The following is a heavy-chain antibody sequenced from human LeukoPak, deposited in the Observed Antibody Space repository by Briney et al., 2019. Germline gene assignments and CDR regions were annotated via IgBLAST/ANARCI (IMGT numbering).Heavy chain of an antibody. J-gene: IGHJ4*02. CDR3: AKFVGTGTTPTDY. D-gene: IGHD1-1*01. V-gene: IGHV3-23*01. Sequence: PGGSLRLSCAASGFTFSNYAMTWVRQAPGKGPEWVSVISGSGSNTDYADSVKGRFTISRDNSKNTLSLQMNSLRAEATAIYYCAKFVGTGTTPTDYWGQGTLVTVSS. CDR1: GFTFSNYA. CDR2: ISGSGSNT.